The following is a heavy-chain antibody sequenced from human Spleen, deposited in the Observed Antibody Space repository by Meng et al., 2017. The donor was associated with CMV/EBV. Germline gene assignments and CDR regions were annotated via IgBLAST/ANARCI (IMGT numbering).Heavy chain of an antibody. CDR1: GGTLSSYA. J-gene: IGHJ6*02. V-gene: IGHV1-18*01. CDR3: ARGRQHCTSTSCYGFGIRDRYYYYGMDV. D-gene: IGHD2-2*01. Sequence: ASVKVSCKASGGTLSSYAISWVRQDPGQGLEWMGWISAYNGNTNYAQKLQGRVTMTTDTSTSTAYMEPRSLRSDDTAVYYCARGRQHCTSTSCYGFGIRDRYYYYGMDVWGQGTTVTVSS. CDR2: ISAYNGNT.